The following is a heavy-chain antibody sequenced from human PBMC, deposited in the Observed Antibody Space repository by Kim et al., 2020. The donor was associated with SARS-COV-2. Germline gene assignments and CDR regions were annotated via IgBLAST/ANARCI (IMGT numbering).Heavy chain of an antibody. J-gene: IGHJ3*02. V-gene: IGHV3-9*01. D-gene: IGHD3-3*01. CDR2: ISWNSGSI. CDR1: GFTFGDYA. Sequence: GGSLRLSCAASGFTFGDYAMHWVRQAPGKGLEWVSGISWNSGSIGYADSVKGRFTISRDNAKNSLYLQMNSLRAEDTALYYCAKVLTIFGVVPYGQAFDIWGQGTMVTVSS. CDR3: AKVLTIFGVVPYGQAFDI.